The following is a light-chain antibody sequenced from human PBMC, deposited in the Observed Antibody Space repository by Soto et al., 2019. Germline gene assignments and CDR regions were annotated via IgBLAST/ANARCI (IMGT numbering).Light chain of an antibody. Sequence: DIQLIQSPSSLSASVGDRVTITCRANEKMTRYLNWYQQKPGKAPKLLIYAASNLQSGVPSRFSGSGSGADFILTISSLQPEDSATSYCQQSYSTPRTFGQGTKVEVK. CDR2: AAS. V-gene: IGKV1-39*01. CDR1: EKMTRY. CDR3: QQSYSTPRT. J-gene: IGKJ1*01.